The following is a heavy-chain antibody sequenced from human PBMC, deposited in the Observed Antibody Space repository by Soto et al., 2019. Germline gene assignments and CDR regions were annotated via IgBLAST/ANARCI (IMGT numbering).Heavy chain of an antibody. CDR2: IFYSGST. V-gene: IGHV4-39*01. CDR1: GGSISSSIYY. CDR3: ARTLGPLVTGYVDSDYRWTIDQ. D-gene: IGHD4-4*01. J-gene: IGHJ4*02. Sequence: SETLSLTCTVSGGSISSSIYYGGWIRQPPGKGLEWIGSIFYSGSTYYNQSLKSRVTISVDTSKNQFSLKLYSVTAADTAMYYCARTLGPLVTGYVDSDYRWTIDQWGQGTLVTVSS.